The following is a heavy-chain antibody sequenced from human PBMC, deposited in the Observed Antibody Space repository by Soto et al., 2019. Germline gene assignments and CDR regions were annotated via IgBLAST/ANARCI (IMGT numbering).Heavy chain of an antibody. Sequence: ASVKVSCKASGYSFTTSGITWVRQAPGQGLEWMGWISTYNGNTNYALKLQDRVTLTTDTSTSTAYMELRSLRSDDTAVYYCARRLYGDYDYWGQGTLVTVSS. CDR1: GYSFTTSG. CDR2: ISTYNGNT. D-gene: IGHD4-17*01. J-gene: IGHJ4*02. CDR3: ARRLYGDYDY. V-gene: IGHV1-18*01.